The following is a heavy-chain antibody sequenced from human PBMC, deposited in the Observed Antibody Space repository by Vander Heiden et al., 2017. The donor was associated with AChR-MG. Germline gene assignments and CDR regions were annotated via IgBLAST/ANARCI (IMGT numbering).Heavy chain of an antibody. J-gene: IGHJ5*02. D-gene: IGHD3-3*01. V-gene: IGHV2-5*02. Sequence: QITLKESGPTLVKPTQTLTLTCTFSGFSLSTSGVGVGWIRQPPGKALEWLALIYWDDDKRYSPSLKSRLTITKDTSKNQVVLTMTNMDPVDTATYYCAHVILPYYDFWSGYYWRPLWFDPWGQGTLVTVSS. CDR2: IYWDDDK. CDR1: GFSLSTSGVG. CDR3: AHVILPYYDFWSGYYWRPLWFDP.